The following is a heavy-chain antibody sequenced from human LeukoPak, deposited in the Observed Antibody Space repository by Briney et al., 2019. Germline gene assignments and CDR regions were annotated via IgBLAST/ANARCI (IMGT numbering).Heavy chain of an antibody. CDR3: AKEGNSDILTGYYSDY. CDR2: ISSSGSTI. D-gene: IGHD3-9*01. CDR1: GFTFSDYY. V-gene: IGHV3-11*04. J-gene: IGHJ4*02. Sequence: PGGSLRLSCAASGFTFSDYYMNWIRQAPGKGLEWVSYISSSGSTIYYAGSVKGRFAISRDNAKNSLYLQMNSLRGEDTAVYYCAKEGNSDILTGYYSDYWGQGTLVTVSS.